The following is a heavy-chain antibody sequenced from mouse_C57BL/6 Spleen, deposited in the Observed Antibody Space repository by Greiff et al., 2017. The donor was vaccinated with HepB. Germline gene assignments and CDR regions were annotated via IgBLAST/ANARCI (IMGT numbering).Heavy chain of an antibody. Sequence: QVQLQQPGAELVKPGASVKLSCKASGYTFTSYWMHWVKQRPGQGLEWIGMIHPNSGSTNYNEKFKSKATLTVDKSSSTAYMQLSSLTSEDSAVYYCARSTTVQDYAMDYWGQGTSVTVSS. CDR1: GYTFTSYW. J-gene: IGHJ4*01. CDR3: ARSTTVQDYAMDY. D-gene: IGHD1-1*01. V-gene: IGHV1-64*01. CDR2: IHPNSGST.